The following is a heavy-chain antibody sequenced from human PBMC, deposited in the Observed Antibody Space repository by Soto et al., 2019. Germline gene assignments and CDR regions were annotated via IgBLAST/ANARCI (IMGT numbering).Heavy chain of an antibody. CDR3: AKGRPNCCSSCYSGPFDY. Sequence: EVQLLESGGGLVQPGGSLRLSCAASGFTFSSYAMSWVRQAPGKGLEWVSAVSGSGGSTYYADSVKGRFTISRDNSKNTLYLQMNSLRAEDTAVYYCAKGRPNCCSSCYSGPFDYWGQGTLVTVSS. V-gene: IGHV3-23*01. J-gene: IGHJ4*02. D-gene: IGHD2-15*01. CDR2: VSGSGGST. CDR1: GFTFSSYA.